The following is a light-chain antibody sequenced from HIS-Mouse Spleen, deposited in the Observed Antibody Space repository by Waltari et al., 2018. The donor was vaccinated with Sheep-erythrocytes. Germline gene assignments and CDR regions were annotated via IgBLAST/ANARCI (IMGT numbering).Light chain of an antibody. CDR1: SGINVGTYR. CDR2: YKSDSDK. J-gene: IGLJ1*01. CDR3: CSYAGSYNHV. V-gene: IGLV5-45*03. Sequence: QAVLTQPSSLSASPGASASLTCTLRSGINVGTYRIYWYQQKPGSPPQYLLRYKSDSDKQQGAGVPSRCSGSKDASANAGILLISGLQSEDEAEYYCCSYAGSYNHVFATGTKVTVL.